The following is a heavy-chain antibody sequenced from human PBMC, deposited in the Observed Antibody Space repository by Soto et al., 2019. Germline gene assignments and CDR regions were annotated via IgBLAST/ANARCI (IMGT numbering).Heavy chain of an antibody. CDR1: GGSISGFF. J-gene: IGHJ6*02. D-gene: IGHD3-10*01. CDR2: VYYSGST. CDR3: ARGPLQVGYYYYYGMDV. V-gene: IGHV4-59*08. Sequence: SETLSLTCTVSGGSISGFFWSWIRQPPGKGLEWIGYVYYSGSTNYNPSLKSRITISQDTSKNQFSLKLSSVTAADTAVYYCARGPLQVGYYYYYGMDVWGQGTTVTVSS.